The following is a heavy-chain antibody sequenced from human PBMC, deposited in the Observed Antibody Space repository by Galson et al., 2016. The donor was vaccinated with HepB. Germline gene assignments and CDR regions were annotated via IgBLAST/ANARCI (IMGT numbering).Heavy chain of an antibody. V-gene: IGHV3-9*01. CDR3: AREGEPYETDYYGLDV. CDR1: GFSFHHSG. Sequence: SLRLSCAASGFSFHHSGVPWVRQVPGKGLEWVSRVSWNSGIIGYADSVKGRFTISRDNAKNTLSLQMNSLTLGDTARYFCAREGEPYETDYYGLDVWGQGTVVIVSS. J-gene: IGHJ6*01. CDR2: VSWNSGII. D-gene: IGHD3-9*01.